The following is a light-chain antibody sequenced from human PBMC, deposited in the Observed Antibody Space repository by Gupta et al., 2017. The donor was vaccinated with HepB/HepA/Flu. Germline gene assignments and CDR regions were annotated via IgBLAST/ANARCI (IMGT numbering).Light chain of an antibody. CDR3: MQYTHWPHT. Sequence: DVVLTQSPPSLPVTLGQPASISCSSSQSLVYTDGSTYSNSYHQGPGQSPRRLIYKVSNRDSGVPGRFSGSGSGNDFTLKSSRVEAEDVGIYYCMQYTHWPHTFGQGTKLEIK. CDR2: KVS. CDR1: QSLVYTDGSTY. V-gene: IGKV2-30*01. J-gene: IGKJ2*01.